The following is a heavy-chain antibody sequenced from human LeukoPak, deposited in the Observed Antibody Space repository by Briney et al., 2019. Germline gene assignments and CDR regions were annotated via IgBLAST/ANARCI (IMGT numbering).Heavy chain of an antibody. CDR1: GFTFSSYG. D-gene: IGHD6-13*01. CDR3: AKADRSRYRGGFFYYYGMDV. J-gene: IGHJ6*02. CDR2: ISYDGSST. Sequence: GRSLRLSCAASGFTFSSYGIHWVRQAPGKGLEWVAVISYDGSSTYYTDSVKGRFTISRDNSNNTLFLQMNSLRAEDTAVYYCAKADRSRYRGGFFYYYGMDVWGQGNTVTVSS. V-gene: IGHV3-30*18.